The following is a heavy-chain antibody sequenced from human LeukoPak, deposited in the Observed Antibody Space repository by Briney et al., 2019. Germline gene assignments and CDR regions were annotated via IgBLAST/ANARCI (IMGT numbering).Heavy chain of an antibody. CDR3: ARGAAVTNFDY. Sequence: GGSLRLSCAASGFTFSSYSMNWVRQAPGKGLEWVSSISSSSSYIYYEDSVKGRFTISRDNAKNSLYLQMNSLRAEDTAVYHCARGAAVTNFDYWGQGTLVTVSS. D-gene: IGHD6-13*01. J-gene: IGHJ4*02. V-gene: IGHV3-21*01. CDR1: GFTFSSYS. CDR2: ISSSSSYI.